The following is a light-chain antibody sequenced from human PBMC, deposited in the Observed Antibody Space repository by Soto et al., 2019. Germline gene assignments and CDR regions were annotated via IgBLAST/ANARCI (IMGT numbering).Light chain of an antibody. V-gene: IGKV3-20*01. Sequence: EIVLTQSPGTLSLSPGERATLSCRASQSVSSTYLAWYQQKPGQAPRLLIYGASTRATGIPDRFSGSGSGTDFALTISTLEPEAFAGYYCQQYGSSRWTFGQGTKVEFK. CDR3: QQYGSSRWT. CDR2: GAS. J-gene: IGKJ1*01. CDR1: QSVSSTY.